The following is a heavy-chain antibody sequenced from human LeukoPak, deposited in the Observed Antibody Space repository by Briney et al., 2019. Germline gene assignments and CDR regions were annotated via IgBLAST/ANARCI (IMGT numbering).Heavy chain of an antibody. D-gene: IGHD3-22*01. Sequence: SGGSLRLSCAASGLTFSSYAMSWVRQAPGKGLEWVSAISGSGSSTYYADSVKGRFTTSRDNSKNTLYLQMNSLRAEDTAVYYCAKRYDSSGYYPPDAFDIWGQGTMVTVSS. V-gene: IGHV3-23*01. CDR3: AKRYDSSGYYPPDAFDI. CDR1: GLTFSSYA. CDR2: ISGSGSST. J-gene: IGHJ3*02.